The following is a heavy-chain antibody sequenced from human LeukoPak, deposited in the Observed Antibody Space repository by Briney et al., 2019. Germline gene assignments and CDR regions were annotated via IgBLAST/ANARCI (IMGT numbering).Heavy chain of an antibody. CDR1: GGSISSGGYY. Sequence: SQTLSLTCTVSGGSISSGGYYWSWIRQPPGKGLEWIGYIYHSGSTYYNPSLKSRVTISVDRSKNQFSLKLSSVTAADTAVYYCARGVSKVGKRFDYWGQGTLVTVSS. CDR3: ARGVSKVGKRFDY. D-gene: IGHD1-26*01. J-gene: IGHJ4*02. CDR2: IYHSGST. V-gene: IGHV4-30-2*01.